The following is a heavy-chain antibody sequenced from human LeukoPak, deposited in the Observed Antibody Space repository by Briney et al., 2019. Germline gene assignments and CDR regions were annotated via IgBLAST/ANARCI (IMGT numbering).Heavy chain of an antibody. D-gene: IGHD2-15*01. Sequence: GESLKISCKGSEHSFATYWIGWVRQMPGQGLEWMGIIFPGDSDTRYSPSFQGQVTISADKSISTAYLQWSSLKASDTAIYYCASEYCSGGNYYFDYWGQGTLVTVSS. CDR2: IFPGDSDT. J-gene: IGHJ4*02. CDR1: EHSFATYW. CDR3: ASEYCSGGNYYFDY. V-gene: IGHV5-51*01.